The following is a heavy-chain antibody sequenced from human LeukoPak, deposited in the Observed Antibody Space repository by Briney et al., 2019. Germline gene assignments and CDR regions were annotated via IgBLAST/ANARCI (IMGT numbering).Heavy chain of an antibody. Sequence: GGSLRLSCAASGFTFSHYAMHWVRRPPGKGLEWVTFVSAEGDRRYYADSVKGRFTISRDDSKSSLYLQMNSLRAEDTAVYYCARGGLVVPAAEGYYWGQGTLVTVSS. CDR3: ARGGLVVPAAEGYY. J-gene: IGHJ4*02. CDR2: VSAEGDRR. D-gene: IGHD2-2*01. CDR1: GFTFSHYA. V-gene: IGHV3-30*01.